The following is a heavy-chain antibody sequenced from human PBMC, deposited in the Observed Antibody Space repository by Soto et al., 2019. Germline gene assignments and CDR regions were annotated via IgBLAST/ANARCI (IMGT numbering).Heavy chain of an antibody. CDR1: SERCTRYG. J-gene: IGHJ4*01. Sequence: VRLSCNAASERCTRYGVNCVRQPPRQKIKLMGWISAYNGNTNYAQKPQGRVTMTTDTSTSTAYMELRSLRSDDTAVYYCERERVPRFFGFRAARNLHALWAQGTLVIVSS. V-gene: IGHV1-18*01. D-gene: IGHD2-15*01. CDR2: ISAYNGNT. CDR3: ERERVPRFFGFRAARNLHAL.